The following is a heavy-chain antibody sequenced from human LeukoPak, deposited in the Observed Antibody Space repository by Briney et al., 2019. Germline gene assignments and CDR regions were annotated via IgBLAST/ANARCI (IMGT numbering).Heavy chain of an antibody. CDR2: IHHDGRI. Sequence: SETLSLTCGVSGDSIDSTNWWNWVRQPPGEGLEWIGEIHHDGRINYNPSLKSRVPLSVDKSKNQFSLRLNSVTAADTAMYYCARSHDHLWGNYPDYWGQGTLVTVSS. CDR3: ARSHDHLWGNYPDY. J-gene: IGHJ4*02. CDR1: GDSIDSTNW. D-gene: IGHD3-16*02. V-gene: IGHV4/OR15-8*01.